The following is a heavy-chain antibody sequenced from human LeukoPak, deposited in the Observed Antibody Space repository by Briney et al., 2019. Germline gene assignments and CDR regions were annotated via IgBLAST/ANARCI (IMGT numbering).Heavy chain of an antibody. D-gene: IGHD3-9*01. V-gene: IGHV1-18*01. J-gene: IGHJ4*02. Sequence: GASVKVSRKASGYTFTSYGISWVRQAPGQGLEWMGWISAYNGNTNYAQKIQGTVTMTTDTSTSTAYIELRSLRSDDTAVYYCARGRYFDWRYFDYWGQGTLVTVSS. CDR3: ARGRYFDWRYFDY. CDR2: ISAYNGNT. CDR1: GYTFTSYG.